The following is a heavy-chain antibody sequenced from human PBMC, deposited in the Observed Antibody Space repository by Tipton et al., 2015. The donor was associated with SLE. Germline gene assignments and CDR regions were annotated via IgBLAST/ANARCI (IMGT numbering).Heavy chain of an antibody. CDR1: GGSISSHY. V-gene: IGHV4-59*11. D-gene: IGHD6-13*01. Sequence: GLVKPSETLSLTCIVSGGSISSHYWSWIRQPPGKGLEWIGYIYYSGSTNYNPSLKSRVTISVDTSKNQFSLKLSSVTAADTAVYYCASGHSSSWSYWGQGTLVTVSS. J-gene: IGHJ4*02. CDR2: IYYSGST. CDR3: ASGHSSSWSY.